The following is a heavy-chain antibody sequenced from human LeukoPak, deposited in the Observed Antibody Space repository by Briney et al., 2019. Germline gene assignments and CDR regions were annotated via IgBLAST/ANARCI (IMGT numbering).Heavy chain of an antibody. J-gene: IGHJ4*02. CDR2: ISSSSSYI. V-gene: IGHV3-21*01. CDR3: ARFGSGYYQFDY. CDR1: GFTFSSYS. D-gene: IGHD3-22*01. Sequence: GGSLRLSCAASGFTFSSYSMNWVRQAPGKGLEWVSSISSSSSYIYYADSVKGRFTISRDNAKNSLYLQMNSQRAEDTAVYYCARFGSGYYQFDYWGQGTLVTVSS.